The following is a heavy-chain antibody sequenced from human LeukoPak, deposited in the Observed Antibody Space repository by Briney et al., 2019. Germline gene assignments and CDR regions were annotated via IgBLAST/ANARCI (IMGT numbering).Heavy chain of an antibody. Sequence: GGSLRLSCAASGFTFSSYSMNWVRQAPGKGLDWVSYIISSSSTIYYADSVKGRFTISRDNAKNSLYLQMNSLRAEDTAVYYCAREVVVVPAARTEYFDYWGQGTLVTVSS. CDR2: IISSSSTI. D-gene: IGHD2-2*01. J-gene: IGHJ4*02. V-gene: IGHV3-48*01. CDR3: AREVVVVPAARTEYFDY. CDR1: GFTFSSYS.